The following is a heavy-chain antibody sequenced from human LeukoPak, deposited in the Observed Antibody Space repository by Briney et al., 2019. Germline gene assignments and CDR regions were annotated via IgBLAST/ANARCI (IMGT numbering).Heavy chain of an antibody. J-gene: IGHJ1*01. CDR3: AKDIYGSSWYYFQY. D-gene: IGHD6-13*01. CDR1: GFTFSNYG. V-gene: IGHV3-30*02. Sequence: GGSLRLSCAASGFTFSNYGIHWFRQAPGKGLEWVAFIRDDGSNKYYADSVKGRFTISRDNSKNTLYLQMNSLRPEDTALYYCAKDIYGSSWYYFQYWGQGTLVTVSS. CDR2: IRDDGSNK.